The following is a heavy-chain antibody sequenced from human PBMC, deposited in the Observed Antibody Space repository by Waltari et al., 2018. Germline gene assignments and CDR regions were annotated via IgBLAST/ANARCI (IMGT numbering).Heavy chain of an antibody. CDR1: GFTLSTYS. J-gene: IGHJ4*02. CDR2: ISSTSTHI. CDR3: VRLTGSSPDY. Sequence: EVQLVESGGGLVKRGGSLGLFCRASGFTLSTYSVTWVRQAPGKGLEWVSSISSTSTHIYYADSVKGRFTISRDSAKNSLYLQMNSLRAEDTAVYYCVRLTGSSPDYWGQGTLVTVSS. D-gene: IGHD6-13*01. V-gene: IGHV3-21*01.